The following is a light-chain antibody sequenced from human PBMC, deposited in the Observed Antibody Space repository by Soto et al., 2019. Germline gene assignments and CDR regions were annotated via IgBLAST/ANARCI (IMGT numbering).Light chain of an antibody. Sequence: DIQMTQSPSTLSASVGDRVTITCRASQTINNWLAWYRQKPGKAPNLLIYRASTLETGVPSRFSGSGFGTEFTLTISSLQPDDFATYYCQQYNTYPTFGPGTKVEVK. CDR3: QQYNTYPT. CDR2: RAS. V-gene: IGKV1-5*03. J-gene: IGKJ1*01. CDR1: QTINNW.